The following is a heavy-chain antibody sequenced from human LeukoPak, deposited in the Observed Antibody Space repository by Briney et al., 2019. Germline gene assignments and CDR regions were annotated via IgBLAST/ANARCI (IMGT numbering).Heavy chain of an antibody. Sequence: GASVKVSCKASGYTFTGYYMHWGRQAPGQGLEWMGWINPSSGGTNYVQKFQGRVTVTRDTSISTAYMELSRLSSDDTAVYYCARVQVSDENWGFFDYWGQGTLVTVSS. J-gene: IGHJ4*02. V-gene: IGHV1-2*02. CDR2: INPSSGGT. D-gene: IGHD7-27*01. CDR3: ARVQVSDENWGFFDY. CDR1: GYTFTGYY.